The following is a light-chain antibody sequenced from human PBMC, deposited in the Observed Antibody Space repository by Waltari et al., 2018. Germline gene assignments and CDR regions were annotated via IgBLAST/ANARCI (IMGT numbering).Light chain of an antibody. J-gene: IGLJ3*02. V-gene: IGLV1-44*01. CDR2: ANN. Sequence: QSVLTQAPSVSGTPGQRVTFSCSGSSSDIGSNTVNWYQQVPGTAPKLLIFANNQRPSGFPDRFSGSKSGTSASLSISGLQSEDEAEYYCAAWDDGLNGVMFGGGTKLTVL. CDR3: AAWDDGLNGVM. CDR1: SSDIGSNT.